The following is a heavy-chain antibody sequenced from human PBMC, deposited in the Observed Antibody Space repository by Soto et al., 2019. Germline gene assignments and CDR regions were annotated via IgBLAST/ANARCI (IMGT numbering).Heavy chain of an antibody. V-gene: IGHV4-61*01. CDR1: GGSVRSGSDY. J-gene: IGHJ6*02. D-gene: IGHD5-12*01. CDR3: AKDQGSAGYAYYYYYGMDV. Sequence: PSATLSLTCTACGGSVRSGSDYWTWIRQPPGKGLEWIGYIYYSGSTNYTPSIQSRVTISVDTSKNQCSLKLSTVTAADTAVYFCAKDQGSAGYAYYYYYGMDVWGQRSTVTVSS. CDR2: IYYSGST.